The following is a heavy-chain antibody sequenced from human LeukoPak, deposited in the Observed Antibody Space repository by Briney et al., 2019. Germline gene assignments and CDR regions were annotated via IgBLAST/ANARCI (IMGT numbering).Heavy chain of an antibody. D-gene: IGHD6-19*01. J-gene: IGHJ4*02. Sequence: GASVKVSCKAAGYTFTSYYMHGVRRAPGQGLEWMGIINPSGGSTSYAQKFQSRVTMTRDTSTSTVYMELSSLRSEDTAVYYCARDLISAVARGFDYWGQGTLVTVSS. CDR1: GYTFTSYY. CDR3: ARDLISAVARGFDY. V-gene: IGHV1-46*01. CDR2: INPSGGST.